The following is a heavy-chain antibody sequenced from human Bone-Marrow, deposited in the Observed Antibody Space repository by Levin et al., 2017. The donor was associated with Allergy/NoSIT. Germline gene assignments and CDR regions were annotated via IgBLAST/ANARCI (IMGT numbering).Heavy chain of an antibody. J-gene: IGHJ3*02. Sequence: ASVKVSCKASGYTFTSYAMHWVRQAPGQRLEWMGWINAGNGNTKYSQKFQGRVTITRDTSASTAYMELSSLRSEDTAVYYCARAGGCSGGSCYTTHDAFDIWGQGTMVTVSS. CDR2: INAGNGNT. CDR1: GYTFTSYA. D-gene: IGHD2-15*01. CDR3: ARAGGCSGGSCYTTHDAFDI. V-gene: IGHV1-3*01.